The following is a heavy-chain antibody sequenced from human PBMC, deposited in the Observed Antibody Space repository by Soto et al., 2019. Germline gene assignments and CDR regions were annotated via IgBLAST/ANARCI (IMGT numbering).Heavy chain of an antibody. J-gene: IGHJ4*02. D-gene: IGHD3-10*01. CDR2: ISWNSGSI. V-gene: IGHV3-9*01. CDR3: AKESYGYGSGHRLYYFDY. Sequence: EVQLVESGGGLVQPGRSLRLSCAASGFTFDDYAMHWVRQAPGKCLEWVSGISWNSGSIGYADSVKGRFTISRDNAKNSLYLQMNSLRAEDTALYFCAKESYGYGSGHRLYYFDYWGQGTLVTVSS. CDR1: GFTFDDYA.